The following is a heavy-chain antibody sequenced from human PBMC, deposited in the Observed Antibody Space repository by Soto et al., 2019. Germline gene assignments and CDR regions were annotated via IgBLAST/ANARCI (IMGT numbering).Heavy chain of an antibody. V-gene: IGHV4-4*02. D-gene: IGHD5-12*01. CDR3: VLGHSVYNLGMDV. CDR1: GDSISNNNW. Sequence: QVQLQESGPGLVKPSGTLSLTCAVSGDSISNNNWWNGVRQPPGKGLEWIGEVYHSGSTNYNPSLKSRVAISGDKSKNQLSLRLNSVTAADTAVYYCVLGHSVYNLGMDVWGQGTTVTVSS. J-gene: IGHJ6*02. CDR2: VYHSGST.